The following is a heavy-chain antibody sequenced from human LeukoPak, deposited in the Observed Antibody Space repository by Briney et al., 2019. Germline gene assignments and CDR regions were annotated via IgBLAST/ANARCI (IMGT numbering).Heavy chain of an antibody. V-gene: IGHV4-34*01. CDR2: IYHSGST. CDR1: GGSFSGYY. Sequence: SETLSLTCAVYGGSFSGYYWSWIRQPPGKGLEWIGEIYHSGSTNYNPSLKSRVTISVDKSKNQFSLKLSSVTAADTAVYYCARVNAPSYYYDSSGYHFDYWGQGTLVTVSS. J-gene: IGHJ4*02. CDR3: ARVNAPSYYYDSSGYHFDY. D-gene: IGHD3-22*01.